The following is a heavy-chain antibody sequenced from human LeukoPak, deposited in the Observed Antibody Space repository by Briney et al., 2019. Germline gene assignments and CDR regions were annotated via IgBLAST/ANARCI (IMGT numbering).Heavy chain of an antibody. D-gene: IGHD3-3*01. Sequence: GGSLRLSCAASGFTFSSYWMSWVRQAPGKGLEWVANIKQDGSEKYYVDSVKGRFTISRDNAKNSLYLQMNSLRAEDTAVYYCARAQPDFWSGGDAFDIWGQGTMVTVSS. CDR2: IKQDGSEK. V-gene: IGHV3-7*01. CDR3: ARAQPDFWSGGDAFDI. J-gene: IGHJ3*02. CDR1: GFTFSSYW.